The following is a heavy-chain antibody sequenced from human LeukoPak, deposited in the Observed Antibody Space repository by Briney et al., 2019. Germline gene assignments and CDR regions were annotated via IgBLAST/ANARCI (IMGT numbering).Heavy chain of an antibody. J-gene: IGHJ6*03. CDR2: IYTSGST. CDR1: GGSISSYY. CDR3: ARRAYYYYMGV. Sequence: SETLSLTCTVSGGSISSYYWSWIRQPPGKGLEWIGYIYTSGSTNYNPSLKSRVTISVDTSKNQFSLKLSSVTAADTAVYYCARRAYYYYMGVWGKGTTVTVSS. V-gene: IGHV4-4*09.